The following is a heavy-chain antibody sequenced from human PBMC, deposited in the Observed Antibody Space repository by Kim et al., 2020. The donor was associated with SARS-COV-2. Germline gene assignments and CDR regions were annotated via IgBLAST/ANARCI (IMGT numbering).Heavy chain of an antibody. CDR2: IYPGDSDT. CDR3: ERLDNPSMGDLDFDY. V-gene: IGHV5-51*01. J-gene: IGHJ4*02. Sequence: GESLKISCKGSGYSFTSYWIGWVRQMPGKGLEWMGIIYPGDSDTRYSPSFQGQVTISADKSISTAYLQWSSLKASDTAMYYCERLDNPSMGDLDFDYWGQGTLVTVSS. CDR1: GYSFTSYW. D-gene: IGHD2-21*02.